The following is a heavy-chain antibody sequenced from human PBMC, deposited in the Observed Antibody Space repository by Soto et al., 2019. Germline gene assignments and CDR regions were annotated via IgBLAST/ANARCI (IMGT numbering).Heavy chain of an antibody. CDR3: TTERYFDWLPKVY. CDR1: GFTFSNAL. D-gene: IGHD3-9*01. CDR2: IKTKSDGGTT. Sequence: TGGSLRLSCAASGFTFSNALMGWVRQAPGKGLEWVGRIKTKSDGGTTDYAAPVKGRFTISRDDSKNTLYLQMNSLKTEDTALYYCTTERYFDWLPKVYWGQGTLVAVSS. J-gene: IGHJ4*02. V-gene: IGHV3-15*01.